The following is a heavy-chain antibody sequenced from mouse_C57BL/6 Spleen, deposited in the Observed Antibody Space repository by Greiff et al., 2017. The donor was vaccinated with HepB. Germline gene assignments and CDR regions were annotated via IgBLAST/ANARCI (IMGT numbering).Heavy chain of an antibody. V-gene: IGHV1-42*01. CDR3: ARNPDYYGSRDYFDY. CDR1: GYSFTGYY. CDR2: INPSTGGT. Sequence: EVQLVESGPELVKPGASVKISCKASGYSFTGYYMNWVKQSPEKSLEWIGEINPSTGGTTYNQKFKAKATLTVDKSSSTAYMQLKSLTSEDSAVYYCARNPDYYGSRDYFDYWGQGTTLTVSS. J-gene: IGHJ2*01. D-gene: IGHD1-1*01.